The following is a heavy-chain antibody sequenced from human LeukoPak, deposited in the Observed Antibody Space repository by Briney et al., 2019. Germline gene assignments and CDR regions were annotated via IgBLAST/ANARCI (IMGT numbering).Heavy chain of an antibody. V-gene: IGHV1-18*01. J-gene: IGHJ4*02. Sequence: ASVMFSCKASGYTFTSYAISWVRQAPGQGPEWMGWINMYNGNTYYAQKLQGRVTITTDTYTSTAYMELRSLRSDDTAVYYCARVVGNYVWGSYRPEGCFDSWGQGTLVTVSS. CDR1: GYTFTSYA. CDR3: ARVVGNYVWGSYRPEGCFDS. D-gene: IGHD3-16*02. CDR2: INMYNGNT.